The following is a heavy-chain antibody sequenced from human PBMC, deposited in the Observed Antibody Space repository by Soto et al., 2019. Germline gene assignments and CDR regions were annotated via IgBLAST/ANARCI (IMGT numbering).Heavy chain of an antibody. Sequence: SETLSLTCTVSGGSISSFYWSWIRQPAGKGLEWIGRIYSGGRNNYNPSLKSRVTMSVDTSKNQFSLRLSSVTAEDTAVYYCARDSGYGSGASVNHYLDFWGRGTLVTVSS. CDR1: GGSISSFY. D-gene: IGHD3-10*01. J-gene: IGHJ4*01. CDR2: IYSGGRN. V-gene: IGHV4-4*07. CDR3: ARDSGYGSGASVNHYLDF.